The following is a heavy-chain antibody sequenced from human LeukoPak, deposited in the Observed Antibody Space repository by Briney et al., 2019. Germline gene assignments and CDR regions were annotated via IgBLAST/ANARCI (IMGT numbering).Heavy chain of an antibody. CDR2: INPNSGGT. CDR1: GYTFTGYY. V-gene: IGHV1-2*02. J-gene: IGHJ3*02. CDR3: ARAVAAPGAFDI. D-gene: IGHD6-19*01. Sequence: GASVKVSCKASGYTFTGYYMHWVRQAPGQGLEWMGWINPNSGGTNYAQKFQGRVTMTRDTSISTAYMELRSLRSDDTAVYYCARAVAAPGAFDIWGQGTMVTVSS.